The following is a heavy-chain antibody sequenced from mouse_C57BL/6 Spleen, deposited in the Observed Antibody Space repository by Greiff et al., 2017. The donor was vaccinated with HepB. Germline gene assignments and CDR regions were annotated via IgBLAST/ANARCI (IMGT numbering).Heavy chain of an antibody. CDR1: GYTFTSYG. V-gene: IGHV1-81*01. D-gene: IGHD2-5*01. Sequence: VQLVESGAELARPGASVKLSCKASGYTFTSYGISWVKQRTGQGLEWIGEIYPRSGNTYYNEKFKGKATLTADKSSSTAYMELRSLTSEDSAVYFCASLSNYYAMDYWGQGTSVTVSS. CDR3: ASLSNYYAMDY. J-gene: IGHJ4*01. CDR2: IYPRSGNT.